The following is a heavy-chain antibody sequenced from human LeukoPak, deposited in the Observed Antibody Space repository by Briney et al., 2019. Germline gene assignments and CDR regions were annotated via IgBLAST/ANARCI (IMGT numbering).Heavy chain of an antibody. D-gene: IGHD6-13*01. J-gene: IGHJ5*02. CDR1: GASLSPHH. CDR2: LHTSGHT. Sequence: SETLSLTCTVSGASLSPHHWAWIRQPAGKGLEWIGRLHTSGHTNYNPSLKSRLTISVDRSKNQHPLTMSSVTSADTALHLFARDPFRGSFDPWGQGILVTVS. V-gene: IGHV4-4*07. CDR3: ARDPFRGSFDP.